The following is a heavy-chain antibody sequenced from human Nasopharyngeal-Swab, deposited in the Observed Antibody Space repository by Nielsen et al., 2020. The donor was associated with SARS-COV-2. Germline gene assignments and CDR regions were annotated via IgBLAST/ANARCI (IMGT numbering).Heavy chain of an antibody. D-gene: IGHD2-2*01. Sequence: SETLSLTCAVYGGSFSGYYWSWIRQLPGKGLEWIGEINPSGSTNYNPSLKSRVTISVDTSKNQFSLKLSSVTAADTAVYYCARYCSSTSFSLGMDVWGQGTTVTVSS. J-gene: IGHJ6*02. V-gene: IGHV4-34*01. CDR3: ARYCSSTSFSLGMDV. CDR2: INPSGST. CDR1: GGSFSGYY.